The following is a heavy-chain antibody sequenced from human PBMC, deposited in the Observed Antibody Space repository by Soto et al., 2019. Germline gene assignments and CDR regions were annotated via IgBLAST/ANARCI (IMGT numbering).Heavy chain of an antibody. D-gene: IGHD1-26*01. CDR1: ESTVRRDW. V-gene: IGHV3-7*04. Sequence: EVPLVEYGGGLVQTGGSLRLSCAISESTVRRDWMNWVRQAPGKGLAWVAHTNPDGSEKYYADSVKGRFTITRDNANNLLYLQMNSLRVGDTAMYYCSGGVGDAFWGQGTLVTVSS. J-gene: IGHJ4*02. CDR2: TNPDGSEK. CDR3: SGGVGDAF.